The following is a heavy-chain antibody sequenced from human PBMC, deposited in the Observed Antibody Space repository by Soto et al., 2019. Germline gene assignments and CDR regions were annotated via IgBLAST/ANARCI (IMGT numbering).Heavy chain of an antibody. CDR1: GFTFKNYD. V-gene: IGHV3-23*01. D-gene: IGHD3-10*01. CDR3: AENRQFRSYYESAGHYDN. Sequence: EVELLESGGGLVQPGGSLRLSCVASGFTFKNYDMRWIRQAPGKGLEWVSGISGSGGVTYYADSVKGRFTISRDNSKNTLYLQMNSLRAEDTAIYYCAENRQFRSYYESAGHYDNWGQGTLVTVSS. CDR2: ISGSGGVT. J-gene: IGHJ4*02.